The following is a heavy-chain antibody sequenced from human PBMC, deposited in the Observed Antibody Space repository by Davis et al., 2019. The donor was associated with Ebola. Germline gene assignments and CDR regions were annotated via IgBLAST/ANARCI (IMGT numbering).Heavy chain of an antibody. Sequence: SLKISCAASGFTFDDYAMHWVRQAPGKGLEWVSGISLNSGSIGYADSVKGRFTISRDNAKNSLYLQMNSLRAEDTALYYCARGGATVTSDAFDIWGQGTMVTVSS. CDR2: ISLNSGSI. V-gene: IGHV3-9*01. D-gene: IGHD4-17*01. CDR3: ARGGATVTSDAFDI. J-gene: IGHJ3*02. CDR1: GFTFDDYA.